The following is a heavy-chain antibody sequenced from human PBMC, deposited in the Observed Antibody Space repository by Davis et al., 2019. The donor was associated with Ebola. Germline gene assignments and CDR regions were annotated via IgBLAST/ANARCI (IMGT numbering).Heavy chain of an antibody. CDR2: ISAYNGNT. D-gene: IGHD5-18*01. CDR3: ARGGYSYGYGLDY. V-gene: IGHV1-18*01. J-gene: IGHJ4*02. CDR1: GYTFTSYG. Sequence: ASVKVSCKASGYTFTSYGISWVRQAPGQGLEWMGWISAYNGNTNYAQKFQGRVTMTRNNSINTAYMEVNGLTSEGTAVYYCARGGYSYGYGLDYWGQGSLVTVSS.